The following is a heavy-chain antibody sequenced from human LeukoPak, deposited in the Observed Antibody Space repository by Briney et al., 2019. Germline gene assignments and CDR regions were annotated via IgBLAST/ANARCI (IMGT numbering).Heavy chain of an antibody. CDR1: GFTFSDYY. CDR2: ITTYP. Sequence: GGSLRLSCAASGFTFSDYYMSWIRQAPGKGLEWLSYITTYPNYADSVKGRFTISRDNAKNSLDLQMDSLRAEDTAVYYCARAGGSYTFDYWGQGTLVTVSS. V-gene: IGHV3-11*05. J-gene: IGHJ4*02. D-gene: IGHD1-26*01. CDR3: ARAGGSYTFDY.